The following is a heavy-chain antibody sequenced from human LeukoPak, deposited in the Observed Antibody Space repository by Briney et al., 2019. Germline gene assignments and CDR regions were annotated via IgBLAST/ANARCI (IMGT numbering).Heavy chain of an antibody. J-gene: IGHJ4*02. CDR1: GGSISSYY. CDR2: IYYSGST. Sequence: SETLSLTCTVSGGSISSYYWSWIRQPPGKGLEWIGYIYYSGSTNYNPSLKSRVTISVDTSKNQFSLKLSSVTAADTAVYYCARADTAMVGHYFDYWGQGTLVTVSS. CDR3: ARADTAMVGHYFDY. V-gene: IGHV4-59*01. D-gene: IGHD5-18*01.